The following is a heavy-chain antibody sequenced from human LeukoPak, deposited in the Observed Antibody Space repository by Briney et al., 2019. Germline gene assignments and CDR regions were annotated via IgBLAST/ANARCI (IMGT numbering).Heavy chain of an antibody. CDR3: AINSRGGVIIYPPDY. V-gene: IGHV1-69*02. J-gene: IGHJ4*02. CDR2: IIPILGIA. Sequence: ASVKVSCKDSGGTFSIYTISWVRQAPGQGLEWMGRIIPILGIANYAQKFQGRVTITADKSTSTAYMELSSLRSEDTAVYYCAINSRGGVIIYPPDYWGQGTLVTVSS. CDR1: GGTFSIYT. D-gene: IGHD3-16*02.